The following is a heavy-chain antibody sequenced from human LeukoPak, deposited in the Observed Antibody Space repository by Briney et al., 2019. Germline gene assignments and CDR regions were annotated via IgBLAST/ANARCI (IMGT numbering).Heavy chain of an antibody. CDR1: GFTFSSYG. D-gene: IGHD4-23*01. J-gene: IGHJ4*02. V-gene: IGHV3-33*06. Sequence: GGSLRLSCAASGFTFSSYGMHWVRQAPGKGLEWVAVIWYDGSNKYYADSVKGRFTVSRDNSKNTLYLQMNSLRAEDTAVYYCAKDQSYGGNSGVGYRGQGTLVTVSS. CDR3: AKDQSYGGNSGVGY. CDR2: IWYDGSNK.